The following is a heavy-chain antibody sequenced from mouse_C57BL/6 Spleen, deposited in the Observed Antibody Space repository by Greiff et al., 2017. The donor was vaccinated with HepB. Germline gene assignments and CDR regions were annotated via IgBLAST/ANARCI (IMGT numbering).Heavy chain of an antibody. D-gene: IGHD2-4*01. CDR3: ANYYDYDGGAWFAY. CDR2: INPYNGGT. Sequence: EVQLQESGPVLVKPGASVKMSCKASGYTFTDYYMNWVKQSHGKSLEWIGVINPYNGGTSYNQKFKGKATLTVDKSSSTAYMELNSLTSEDSAVYYCANYYDYDGGAWFAYWGQGTLVTVSA. V-gene: IGHV1-19*01. CDR1: GYTFTDYY. J-gene: IGHJ3*01.